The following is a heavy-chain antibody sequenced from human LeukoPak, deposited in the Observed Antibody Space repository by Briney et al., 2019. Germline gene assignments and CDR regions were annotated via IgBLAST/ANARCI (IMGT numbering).Heavy chain of an antibody. D-gene: IGHD1-26*01. CDR2: IRYDGSSE. CDR3: ARSHIVGPTGAFDY. J-gene: IGHJ4*02. Sequence: GGSLRLSCAASGFTFNNFGLHWVRQAPGKGLEWVASIRYDGSSEYYVDSVKGRFTISRDTSKKTLYLQMNSLRMEDTAVYYCARSHIVGPTGAFDYWGQGTLVTVSS. V-gene: IGHV3-30*02. CDR1: GFTFNNFG.